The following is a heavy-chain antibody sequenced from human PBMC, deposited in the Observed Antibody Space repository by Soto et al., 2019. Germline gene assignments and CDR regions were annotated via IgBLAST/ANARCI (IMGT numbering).Heavy chain of an antibody. Sequence: SETLSLTCTVSGGSISSYYWSWIRQPPGKGLEWIGYIYYSGSTNYNPSLKSRVTISVDTSKNQFSLKLSSVTAADTAVYYCARASEWLSQFEPWGQGTLVTVSS. D-gene: IGHD3-3*01. CDR1: GGSISSYY. CDR3: ARASEWLSQFEP. V-gene: IGHV4-59*01. CDR2: IYYSGST. J-gene: IGHJ5*02.